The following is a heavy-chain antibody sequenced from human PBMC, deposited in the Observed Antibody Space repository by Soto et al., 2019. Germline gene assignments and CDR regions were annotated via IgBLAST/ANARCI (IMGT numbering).Heavy chain of an antibody. CDR3: ARGVPITPGTFDY. J-gene: IGHJ4*02. D-gene: IGHD5-12*01. CDR2: IYSGGST. CDR1: GFTVSSTY. V-gene: IGHV3-53*01. Sequence: GGSLRLSCAASGFTVSSTYMSWVRQAPGKGLEWISIIYSGGSTFYADSVKGRFTISRDNSKNTLYLQMNSLRAEDTAVYYCARGVPITPGTFDYRGQGTLVTVSS.